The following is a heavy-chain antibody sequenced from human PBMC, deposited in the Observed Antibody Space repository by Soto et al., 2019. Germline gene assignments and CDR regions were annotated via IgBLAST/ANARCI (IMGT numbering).Heavy chain of an antibody. Sequence: SQTLSLTCGISGDSVSSTSAAWNSIRQSPSRGLEWLGRPYYRSKWYNDCALSMKRRITINPDTSKNQFSLQLNSVTPEDTGVYCCAGADTVCHVWSQRTTVTV. CDR3: AGADTVCHV. CDR2: PYYRSKWYN. D-gene: IGHD2-15*01. J-gene: IGHJ6*02. V-gene: IGHV6-1*01. CDR1: GDSVSSTSAA.